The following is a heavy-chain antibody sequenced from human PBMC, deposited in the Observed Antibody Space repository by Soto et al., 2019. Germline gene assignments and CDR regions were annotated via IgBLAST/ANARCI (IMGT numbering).Heavy chain of an antibody. V-gene: IGHV1-3*01. Sequence: ASVKVSCKASGYTFASYAMHWVRQAPGQRLEWMGWINAGNGNTKYSQKFQGRVTITRDTSASTAYMELSSLRSEDTAVYYCAREKVRYFDWLSNYGMDVWAKGPRSPSP. D-gene: IGHD3-9*01. CDR3: AREKVRYFDWLSNYGMDV. J-gene: IGHJ6*02. CDR1: GYTFASYA. CDR2: INAGNGNT.